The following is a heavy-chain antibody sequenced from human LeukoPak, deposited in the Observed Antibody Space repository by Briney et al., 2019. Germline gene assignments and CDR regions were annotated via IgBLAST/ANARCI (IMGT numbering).Heavy chain of an antibody. V-gene: IGHV3-30*18. CDR3: AKDTGSSWYLPTAYFDY. CDR1: GFTFSSYG. Sequence: GGSLRLSCAASGFTFSSYGMHWVRQAPGKGLEWVAVISYDGSNKYYADSVKGRFTISRDNSKNTLYLQMNSLRAEDTAVYYCAKDTGSSWYLPTAYFDYWGQGTLVTVSS. J-gene: IGHJ4*02. D-gene: IGHD6-13*01. CDR2: ISYDGSNK.